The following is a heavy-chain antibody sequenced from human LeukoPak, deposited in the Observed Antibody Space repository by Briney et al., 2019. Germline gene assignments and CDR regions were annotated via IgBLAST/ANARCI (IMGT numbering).Heavy chain of an antibody. D-gene: IGHD3-22*01. CDR3: ARDLWGSVYDSSGYLPFY. CDR2: IIPILGIA. J-gene: IGHJ4*02. Sequence: AVKVSCKASLGTFSSYAISWVRPAPGQGLEWMGRIIPILGIANYAQKFQGRVTITADKSTSTAYMELSSLRSEDTAVYYCARDLWGSVYDSSGYLPFYWGQGTLVTVSS. V-gene: IGHV1-69*04. CDR1: LGTFSSYA.